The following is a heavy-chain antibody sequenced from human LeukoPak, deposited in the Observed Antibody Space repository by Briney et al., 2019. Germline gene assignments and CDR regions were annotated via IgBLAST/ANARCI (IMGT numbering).Heavy chain of an antibody. V-gene: IGHV1-8*03. CDR3: ARGAIPHGDYQFDF. CDR2: MNPNSGNT. D-gene: IGHD4-17*01. Sequence: ASVKVSCKASGYTFTSYDINWVRQATGQGLEWMGWMNPNSGNTGYAQKFQGRVTITRNTSISTAYMELSSLRSEDTAVYYCARGAIPHGDYQFDFWGQGTLVTVSS. CDR1: GYTFTSYD. J-gene: IGHJ4*02.